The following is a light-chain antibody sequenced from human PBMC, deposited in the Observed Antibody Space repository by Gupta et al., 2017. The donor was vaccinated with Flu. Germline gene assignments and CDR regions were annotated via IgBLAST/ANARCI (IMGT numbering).Light chain of an antibody. CDR3: QSYDSSLSGSNV. V-gene: IGLV1-40*01. CDR2: GNS. CDR1: SSNIGAGYD. Sequence: QSVLTQPPSVSGAPGQRVTISCTGSSSNIGAGYDVHWYQQLPGTAPKLLIYGNSNRPSGVPDRFSGSKSCTSASLAITGLQAEDEADYYCQSYDSSLSGSNVFGTGTKVTVL. J-gene: IGLJ1*01.